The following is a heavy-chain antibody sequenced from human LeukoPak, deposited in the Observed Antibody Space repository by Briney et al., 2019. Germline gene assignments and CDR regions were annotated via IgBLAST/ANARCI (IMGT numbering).Heavy chain of an antibody. V-gene: IGHV3-53*05. Sequence: PGGSLRLSCAASGFTVSSNYMSWVRQAPGKGLEWVSVIYSGGSTYYPDSVKGRFTISRDNSKNTPHLQMNSLIAADTAAYYCRRDFWSGSHYWGQGTLVTVSS. CDR1: GFTVSSNY. CDR3: RRDFWSGSHY. CDR2: IYSGGST. D-gene: IGHD3-3*01. J-gene: IGHJ4*02.